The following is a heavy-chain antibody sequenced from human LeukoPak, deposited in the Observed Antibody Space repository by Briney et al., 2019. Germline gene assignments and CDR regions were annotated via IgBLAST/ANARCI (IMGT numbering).Heavy chain of an antibody. CDR2: IYSGGST. Sequence: GGSLRLSCAASGFTVSSNYMGWVRQAPGKGLEWVSVIYSGGSTYYADSVKGRFTISRDNSKNTLYLQMNSLRAEDTAVYYCARVTAVVPDAFDIWGQGTMVTVSS. J-gene: IGHJ3*02. D-gene: IGHD6-19*01. CDR3: ARVTAVVPDAFDI. V-gene: IGHV3-53*01. CDR1: GFTVSSNY.